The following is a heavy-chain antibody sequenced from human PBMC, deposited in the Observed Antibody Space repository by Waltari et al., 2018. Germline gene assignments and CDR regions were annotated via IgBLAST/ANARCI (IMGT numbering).Heavy chain of an antibody. CDR1: GGTFSSYA. Sequence: QVQLVQSGAEVKKPGSSVKVSCKASGGTFSSYAISWVRQAPGQGLEWMGRIIPIFGTANYAKKFQGRVTITADKSTSTAYMELSSLRSEDTAVYYCRGYCSGGSCFTSNYYYGMDVWGQGTTVTVSS. CDR3: RGYCSGGSCFTSNYYYGMDV. D-gene: IGHD2-15*01. J-gene: IGHJ6*02. V-gene: IGHV1-69*08. CDR2: IIPIFGTA.